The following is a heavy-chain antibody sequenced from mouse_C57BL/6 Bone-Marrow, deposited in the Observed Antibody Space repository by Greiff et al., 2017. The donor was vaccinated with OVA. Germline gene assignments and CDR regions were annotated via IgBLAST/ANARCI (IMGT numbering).Heavy chain of an antibody. Sequence: QVQLQQSGAELARPGASVKLSCTASGYTFTSYGISWVKQRTGQGLEWIGEIYPRSGNTYYNEKFKGKATLNADKSSSTAYMELRSLTSEDSAVYFCAREGYWYFDVWGTGTTVTVSS. J-gene: IGHJ1*03. CDR1: GYTFTSYG. CDR3: AREGYWYFDV. V-gene: IGHV1-81*01. CDR2: IYPRSGNT.